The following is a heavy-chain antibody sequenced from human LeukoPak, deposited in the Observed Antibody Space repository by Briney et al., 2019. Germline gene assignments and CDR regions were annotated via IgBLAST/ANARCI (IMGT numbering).Heavy chain of an antibody. CDR1: GYTFTSYD. CDR2: MNPNSGNT. J-gene: IGHJ6*02. CDR3: ARPQTRITMVRGVTEYYYYGMDV. D-gene: IGHD3-10*01. Sequence: ASVKVSCKASGYTFTSYDINWVRQATGQGLEWMGWMNPNSGNTGYAQKFQGRVTMTRNTSISTAYMELSSLRSEDTAVYYCARPQTRITMVRGVTEYYYYGMDVWGQGTTVTVSS. V-gene: IGHV1-8*01.